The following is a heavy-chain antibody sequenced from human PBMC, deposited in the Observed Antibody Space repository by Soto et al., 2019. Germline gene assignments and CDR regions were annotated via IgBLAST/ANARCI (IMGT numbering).Heavy chain of an antibody. Sequence: QVQLVESGGGVVHPVRSLRLSCAASGCTFSSYAMHWVRQAPGKGLEWVAVISYDGSNKYYADSVKGRFTISRDNSKNTLYLQMNSRRAEDTAVYYCARDPEAAAAGGYYYYYGMDVWGQGTTVTVSS. J-gene: IGHJ6*02. CDR2: ISYDGSNK. CDR1: GCTFSSYA. V-gene: IGHV3-30-3*01. CDR3: ARDPEAAAAGGYYYYYGMDV. D-gene: IGHD6-13*01.